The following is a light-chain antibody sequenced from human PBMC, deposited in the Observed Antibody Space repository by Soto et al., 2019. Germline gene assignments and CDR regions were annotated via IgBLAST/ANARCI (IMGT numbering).Light chain of an antibody. Sequence: LTQSPATLSLSPGETATLSCRASHSVDIYVAWYQQKPGQAPRLLIYDASNRATGIPARFSGSGSGTDFTLTISSLEPEDFAVYYCQQRKYWPPLTFGQGTRLEI. CDR3: QQRKYWPPLT. V-gene: IGKV3-11*01. J-gene: IGKJ5*01. CDR1: HSVDIY. CDR2: DAS.